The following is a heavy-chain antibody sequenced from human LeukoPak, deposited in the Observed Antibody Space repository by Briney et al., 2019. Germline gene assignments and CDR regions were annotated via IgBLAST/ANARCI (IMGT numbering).Heavy chain of an antibody. J-gene: IGHJ4*02. Sequence: GGSLRLSCAASGFTFSSYAMHWVRQAPGKGLEWVAVISYDGSNKYYADSVKGRFTISRDNSKNTLYLQMNSLRAEDTAVYYCARPLQQLVPSFDYWGQGTLVTASS. CDR1: GFTFSSYA. V-gene: IGHV3-30-3*01. D-gene: IGHD6-13*01. CDR3: ARPLQQLVPSFDY. CDR2: ISYDGSNK.